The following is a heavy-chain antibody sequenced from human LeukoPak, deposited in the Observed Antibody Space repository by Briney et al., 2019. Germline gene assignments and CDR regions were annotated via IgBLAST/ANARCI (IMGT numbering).Heavy chain of an antibody. CDR3: ARSYYYDSSGQYNWFDP. V-gene: IGHV4-59*08. Sequence: SETLSLTCTVSGGSINSYYWSWIRQPPGKGLEWIGYIYYSGSTNYNPSLKSRVTISVDTSKNQFSLKLSSVTAADTAVYYCARSYYYDSSGQYNWFDPWGQGTLVTVSS. J-gene: IGHJ5*02. D-gene: IGHD3-22*01. CDR1: GGSINSYY. CDR2: IYYSGST.